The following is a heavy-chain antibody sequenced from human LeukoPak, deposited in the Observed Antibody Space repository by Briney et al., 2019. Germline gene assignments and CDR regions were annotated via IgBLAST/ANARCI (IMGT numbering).Heavy chain of an antibody. D-gene: IGHD3-10*01. Sequence: GGSLRLSCAASGFTFSNAWMSWVRQAPGKGLEWVGRIKSKTDGGTTDYAAPVKGRFTISRDDSKNTLYLQMNSLRVEDTAVYYCARAEGSGSSFDYWGQGTLVTVSS. V-gene: IGHV3-15*01. J-gene: IGHJ4*02. CDR3: ARAEGSGSSFDY. CDR2: IKSKTDGGTT. CDR1: GFTFSNAW.